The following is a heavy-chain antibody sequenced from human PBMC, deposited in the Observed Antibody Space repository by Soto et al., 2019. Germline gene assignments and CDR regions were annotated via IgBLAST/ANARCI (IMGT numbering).Heavy chain of an antibody. CDR2: ISAYNGNT. J-gene: IGHJ6*02. D-gene: IGHD2-2*01. V-gene: IGHV1-18*04. CDR1: GYTFTSYG. CDR3: ARDQSPPTRAHLYQLLRSSSYYGMDV. Sequence: QVQLVQSGAEVKKPGASVKVSCKASGYTFTSYGISWVRQAPGQGLEWMGWISAYNGNTNYAQKLQGRVTMTTDTSTSTAYMELRSLRSDDTAVYYCARDQSPPTRAHLYQLLRSSSYYGMDVWGQGTTVTVSS.